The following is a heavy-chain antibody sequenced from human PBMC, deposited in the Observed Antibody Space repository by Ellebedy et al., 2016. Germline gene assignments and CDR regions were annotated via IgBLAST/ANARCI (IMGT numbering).Heavy chain of an antibody. Sequence: GESLKISXAGSGFTFSTYSMTWVRQAPGKGLEWVSSISSSGTYIHYADPVKGRFTISRDNARNSLYLQMNSLRAEDTAVYFCARGRGGGTTISAVTPVNWGQGTLVTVSS. V-gene: IGHV3-21*01. CDR1: GFTFSTYS. J-gene: IGHJ4*02. D-gene: IGHD3-3*01. CDR3: ARGRGGGTTISAVTPVN. CDR2: ISSSGTYI.